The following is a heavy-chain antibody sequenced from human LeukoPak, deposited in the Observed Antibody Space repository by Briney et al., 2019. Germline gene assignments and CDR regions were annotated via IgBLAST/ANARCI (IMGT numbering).Heavy chain of an antibody. CDR2: INHSGST. J-gene: IGHJ6*03. V-gene: IGHV4-39*01. CDR1: GGSISSGSYY. Sequence: SETLSLTCTVSGGSISSGSYYWSWIRQPPGKGLEWIGEINHSGSTNYNPSLKSRVTISVDTSKNQFSLKLSSVTAADTAVYYCARVYGSGSYYNGYYYYYMDVWGKGTTVTISS. D-gene: IGHD3-10*01. CDR3: ARVYGSGSYYNGYYYYYMDV.